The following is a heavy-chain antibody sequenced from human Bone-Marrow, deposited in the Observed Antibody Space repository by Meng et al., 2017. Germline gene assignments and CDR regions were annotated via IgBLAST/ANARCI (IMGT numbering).Heavy chain of an antibody. V-gene: IGHV4-59*01. CDR2: IYYSGST. J-gene: IGHJ6*02. CDR3: ASAAWSNYYYYYGMDV. Sequence: GSLRLSCTVSGGSISSYYWSWIRQPPGKGLEWIGYIYYSGSTNYNPSLKSRVTISVDTSKNQFSLKLSSVTAADTAVYYCASAAWSNYYYYYGMDVWGQGTTVTVSS. D-gene: IGHD3-3*01. CDR1: GGSISSYY.